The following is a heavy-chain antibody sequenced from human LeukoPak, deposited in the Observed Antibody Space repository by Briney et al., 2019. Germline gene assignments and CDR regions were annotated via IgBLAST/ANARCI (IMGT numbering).Heavy chain of an antibody. J-gene: IGHJ5*02. CDR3: AREPADPRDKRFDP. CDR1: GGSISSGSYY. V-gene: IGHV4-61*02. CDR2: IYTSGST. Sequence: SETLSLTCTVSGGSISSGSYYWSWIRQPAGKGLEWIGRIYTSGSTNYNPSLKSRVTISVDTSKNQFSLKLSSVTAADTAVYYCAREPADPRDKRFDPWGQGTLSPSPQ. D-gene: IGHD2-2*01.